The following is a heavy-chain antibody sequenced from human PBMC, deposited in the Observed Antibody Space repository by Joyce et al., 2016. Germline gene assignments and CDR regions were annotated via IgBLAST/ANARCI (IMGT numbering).Heavy chain of an antibody. V-gene: IGHV3-73*02. CDR1: GFSFCDPF. Sequence: EVQLVESGGGLVQPGGPLKLSCAASGFSFCDPFIHWVRQGSGKGLEWVGLITNRANNYATAYAASVKGRVAVSRDDSENTAYLQMNSLTTEDTATYYCTRLVAGFTTFDVWGQGTMVTVSS. D-gene: IGHD2-2*01. CDR2: ITNRANNYAT. CDR3: TRLVAGFTTFDV. J-gene: IGHJ3*01.